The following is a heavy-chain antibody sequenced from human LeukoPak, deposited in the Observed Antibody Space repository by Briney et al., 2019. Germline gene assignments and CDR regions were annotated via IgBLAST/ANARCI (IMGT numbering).Heavy chain of an antibody. V-gene: IGHV4/OR15-8*02. CDR2: VNVLGNT. D-gene: IGHD2/OR15-2a*01. J-gene: IGHJ4*02. CDR1: GGSISSTNW. CDR3: AREGGPFRPLDY. Sequence: SETLSLTCGVSGGSISSTNWWTWVRQPPGKGLEWIGEVNVLGNTNYNPSLESRVTISIDKSENHVSLKLTSVTAADTAVYYCAREGGPFRPLDYSGQGTLVTVSS.